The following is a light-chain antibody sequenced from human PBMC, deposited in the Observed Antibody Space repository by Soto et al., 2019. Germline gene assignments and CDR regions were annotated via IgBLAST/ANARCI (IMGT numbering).Light chain of an antibody. CDR1: QSISSY. V-gene: IGKV1-39*01. CDR3: QHSYSTL. Sequence: DIQMTQSPSSLSASVGDRVTITCRASQSISSYLTWYQQKPGKAPKLLIYAASSLQSVVPSRFSGSGSGTDLTLTISSLQPEDFATYHCQHSYSTLFGPGTKVDIK. CDR2: AAS. J-gene: IGKJ3*01.